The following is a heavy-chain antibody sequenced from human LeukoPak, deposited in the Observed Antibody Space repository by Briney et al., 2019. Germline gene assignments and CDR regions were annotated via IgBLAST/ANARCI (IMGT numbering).Heavy chain of an antibody. Sequence: GESLQISCKGSGYSFTSYWIGWVRRMPGKGREGMGIIYPGDSDTRYSPSFQGQVTISADKSITTAYLQWSSLKASDTAMYYCARLDRGSDPSAIDYWGQGTLVTVSS. V-gene: IGHV5-51*01. CDR3: ARLDRGSDPSAIDY. CDR1: GYSFTSYW. J-gene: IGHJ4*02. D-gene: IGHD3-16*01. CDR2: IYPGDSDT.